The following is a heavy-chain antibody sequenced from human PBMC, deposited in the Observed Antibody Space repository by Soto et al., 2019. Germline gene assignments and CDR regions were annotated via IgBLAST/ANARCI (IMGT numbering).Heavy chain of an antibody. CDR1: GYTFTSYG. D-gene: IGHD3-10*01. J-gene: IGHJ5*02. CDR3: AAFVLLWFGELSS. CDR2: ISAYNGNT. Sequence: ASVKVSCKACGYTFTSYGISWVRQAPGQGLEWMGWISAYNGNTNYAQKLQGRVTMTTDTPTSTAYMELRSLRSDDTAVYYCAAFVLLWFGELSSWGQGTLVTVSS. V-gene: IGHV1-18*01.